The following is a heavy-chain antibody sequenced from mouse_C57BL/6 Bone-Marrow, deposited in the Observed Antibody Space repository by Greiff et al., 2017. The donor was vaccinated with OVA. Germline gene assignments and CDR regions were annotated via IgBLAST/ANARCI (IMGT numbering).Heavy chain of an antibody. Sequence: QVQLKQPGAELVKPGASVKLSCKASGYTFTSYWMHWVKQRPGQGLEWIGMIHPNSGSTNYNEKFKSKATLTVDKSSSTAYMQLSSLTSEDSAVYYCARRCTIVAQATIAYWGQGTLVTVSA. CDR2: IHPNSGST. D-gene: IGHD3-2*02. CDR3: ARRCTIVAQATIAY. CDR1: GYTFTSYW. J-gene: IGHJ3*01. V-gene: IGHV1-64*01.